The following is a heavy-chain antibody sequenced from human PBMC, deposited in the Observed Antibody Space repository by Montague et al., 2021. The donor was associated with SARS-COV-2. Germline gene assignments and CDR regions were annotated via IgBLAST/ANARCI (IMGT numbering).Heavy chain of an antibody. Sequence: ETLSLTCSVSGDSINNSRYYWGRIRQPPGKGLEWIGTIYYSGSAYYNPSLKSRVTISVDTSKDQFSLKLNSVTATDTAVYYCARLESTRGIIIRGAFHIWGQGTKVTVSS. J-gene: IGHJ3*02. D-gene: IGHD3-10*01. CDR2: IYYSGSA. V-gene: IGHV4-39*01. CDR3: ARLESTRGIIIRGAFHI. CDR1: GDSINNSRYY.